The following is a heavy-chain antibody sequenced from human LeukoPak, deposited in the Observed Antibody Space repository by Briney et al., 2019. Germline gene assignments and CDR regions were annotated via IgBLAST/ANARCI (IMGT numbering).Heavy chain of an antibody. CDR2: IDPNSGGT. J-gene: IGHJ2*01. CDR3: ASHPGKVTNDWYFDL. V-gene: IGHV1-2*02. Sequence: ASVKVSCKASGYTFTGYYMHWVRQAPGQGLEWMGWIDPNSGGTNYAQKFQGRVTMTRDTSITTAYMELSRLSSDDTAVYYCASHPGKVTNDWYFDLWGRGTLVTVSS. CDR1: GYTFTGYY. D-gene: IGHD4-23*01.